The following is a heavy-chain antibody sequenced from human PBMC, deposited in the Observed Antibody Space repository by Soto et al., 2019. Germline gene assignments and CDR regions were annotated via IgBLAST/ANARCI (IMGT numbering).Heavy chain of an antibody. V-gene: IGHV3-23*01. CDR2: ISEKGDTK. Sequence: EVQLLESGGGLVQPRGSLRLSCAASGFTFRSYAMAWVRQAPGKGLEWVSGISEKGDTKNYADPVRGRFTISRDNSMNTLDLLMNSLRAEDTAVYYCVKDRATIFGVVWKYGMDVWGQGTTVYVSS. CDR1: GFTFRSYA. J-gene: IGHJ6*02. D-gene: IGHD3-3*01. CDR3: VKDRATIFGVVWKYGMDV.